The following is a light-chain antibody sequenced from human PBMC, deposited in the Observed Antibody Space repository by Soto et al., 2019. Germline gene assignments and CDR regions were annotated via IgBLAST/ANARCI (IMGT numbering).Light chain of an antibody. V-gene: IGLV2-8*01. CDR3: SSYAGGRSLV. CDR2: EVS. CDR1: SNDVGGYKF. Sequence: QSALTQPPSASGSPGQSVTISCTGTSNDVGGYKFVSWHQHHPGKAPKLIIYEVSERPSGVPDRFSGSKSGNTASLTVSGLQAEDEADYYCSSYAGGRSLVFGGGTQLTDL. J-gene: IGLJ3*02.